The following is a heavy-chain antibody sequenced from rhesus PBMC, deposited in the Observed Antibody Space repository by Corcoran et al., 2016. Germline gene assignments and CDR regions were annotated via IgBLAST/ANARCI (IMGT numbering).Heavy chain of an antibody. Sequence: QVQLQESGPGLVKPSETLSLTCAVSGYSISGYYWSWIRQAPGKGLEWIGYITYSGSTSYNPSLKSRVTISRDTSKNQFSLKLSSVTAADTAVYYGARAPYYDSGYSYHWYFDLLCPGTPITISS. CDR2: ITYSGST. V-gene: IGHV4-122*02. CDR3: ARAPYYDSGYSYHWYFDL. CDR1: GYSISGYY. D-gene: IGHD3-28*01. J-gene: IGHJ2*01.